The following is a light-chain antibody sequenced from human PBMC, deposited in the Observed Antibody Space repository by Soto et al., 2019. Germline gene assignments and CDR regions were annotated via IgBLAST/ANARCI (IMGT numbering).Light chain of an antibody. V-gene: IGLV2-23*01. CDR3: CSYGGSRNVVV. CDR2: EGS. CDR1: SSDVGSYNL. Sequence: QSALTQPASVSGSPGQSITLSCTGTSSDVGSYNLVSWYQQHPGKAPKLMIYEGSKRPSGVSNRFSGSKSVNTASLTISGLQAEDEADYYCCSYGGSRNVVVFGGGTKVTVL. J-gene: IGLJ2*01.